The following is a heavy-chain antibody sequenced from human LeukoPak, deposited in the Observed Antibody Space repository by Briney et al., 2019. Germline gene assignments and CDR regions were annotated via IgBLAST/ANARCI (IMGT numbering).Heavy chain of an antibody. D-gene: IGHD5-18*01. J-gene: IGHJ6*02. CDR3: ARYSYGYPYYYGMDV. CDR1: GYTFTSYG. Sequence: GASVKVSCKASGYTFTSYGISWVRQAPGQGLEWMGWISAYNGNTNYAQKLQGRVTMTTDTSTSTAYMELRSLRSDDTAVYYCARYSYGYPYYYGMDVWSQGTTVTVSS. CDR2: ISAYNGNT. V-gene: IGHV1-18*01.